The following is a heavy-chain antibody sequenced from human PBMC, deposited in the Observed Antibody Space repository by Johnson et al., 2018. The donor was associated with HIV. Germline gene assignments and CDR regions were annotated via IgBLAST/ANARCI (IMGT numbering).Heavy chain of an antibody. D-gene: IGHD1-26*01. CDR1: GFTFSSYD. CDR3: ARLGVGATWHAFDI. J-gene: IGHJ3*02. V-gene: IGHV3-13*01. Sequence: VQVVESGGGLVQPGGSLRLSCAASGFTFSSYDMHWVRQATGKGLEWVSAIGTAGDTYYPGSVKGRFTISRENAKNSLYLQMNSLRAGDTAVYYCARLGVGATWHAFDIWGQGTMVTVSS. CDR2: IGTAGDT.